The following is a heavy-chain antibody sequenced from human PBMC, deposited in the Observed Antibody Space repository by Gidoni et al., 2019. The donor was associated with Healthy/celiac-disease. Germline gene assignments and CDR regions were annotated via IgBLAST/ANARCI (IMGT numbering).Heavy chain of an antibody. Sequence: EVQLVESGGGLVKPGGSLRLSCAASGFTFSNAWMSWVRQAPGKGLEWVGRIKSKTDGGTTDYAAPVKGRFTISRDDSKNTLYLQMNSLKTEDTAVYYCTTGLLSGIAAARYVWGYFDYWGQGTLVTVSS. CDR1: GFTFSNAW. D-gene: IGHD6-13*01. CDR2: IKSKTDGGTT. J-gene: IGHJ4*02. V-gene: IGHV3-15*01. CDR3: TTGLLSGIAAARYVWGYFDY.